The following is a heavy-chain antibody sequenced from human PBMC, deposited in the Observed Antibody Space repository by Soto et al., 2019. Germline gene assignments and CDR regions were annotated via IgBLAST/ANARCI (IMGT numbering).Heavy chain of an antibody. J-gene: IGHJ5*01. CDR2: TYYRSRFFS. CDR3: VIDRYSSSGWFDP. D-gene: IGHD3-10*01. V-gene: IGHV6-1*01. CDR1: GDSVSSYSAA. Sequence: SQTLSLTCAISGDSVSSYSAAWNWIRQSPSGGLEWLGRTYYRSRFFSDYAESVKSRIIINPDTSKNQFSLQLKSVTPEDTAVYYCVIDRYSSSGWFDPWGQGTTVTVSS.